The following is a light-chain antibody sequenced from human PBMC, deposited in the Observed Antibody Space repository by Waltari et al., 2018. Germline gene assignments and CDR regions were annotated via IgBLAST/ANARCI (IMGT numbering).Light chain of an antibody. J-gene: IGKJ5*01. CDR1: QSLLQSNGYNY. V-gene: IGKV2-28*01. CDR2: LGS. Sequence: IVMTQSPLSLPFTPGEPASISCRSSQSLLQSNGYNYLDWYLQKPGQSPQLLIHLGSNRAPGVPDRFSGTGSGTDFTLKISRVEAEDVGIYYCMQALQTPATFGQGTRLEIK. CDR3: MQALQTPAT.